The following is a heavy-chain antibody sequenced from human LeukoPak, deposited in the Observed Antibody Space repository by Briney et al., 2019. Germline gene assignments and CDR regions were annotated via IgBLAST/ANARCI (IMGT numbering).Heavy chain of an antibody. J-gene: IGHJ4*02. CDR3: ATGLTTPSTYFDY. CDR1: GYTLTELS. D-gene: IGHD3-3*01. Sequence: ASVKVSCKVCGYTLTELSMHWVRQAPGKGLEWMGGFDPEDGETIYAQKFQGRVTMTEDTSTGTAYMELSSLRSEDTAVYYCATGLTTPSTYFDYWGQGTLVTVSS. V-gene: IGHV1-24*01. CDR2: FDPEDGET.